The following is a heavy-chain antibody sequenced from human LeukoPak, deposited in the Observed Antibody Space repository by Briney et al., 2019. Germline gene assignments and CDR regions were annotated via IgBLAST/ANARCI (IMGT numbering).Heavy chain of an antibody. CDR2: ISSSSSTI. Sequence: GGSLRLSCAASGFTFSSYAMSWVRQAPGKGLEWVSYISSSSSTIYYADSVKGRFTISRDNAKNSLYLQMNSLRAEDTAVYYCASPGPEFDYWGQGTLVTVSS. V-gene: IGHV3-48*01. CDR3: ASPGPEFDY. CDR1: GFTFSSYA. J-gene: IGHJ4*02.